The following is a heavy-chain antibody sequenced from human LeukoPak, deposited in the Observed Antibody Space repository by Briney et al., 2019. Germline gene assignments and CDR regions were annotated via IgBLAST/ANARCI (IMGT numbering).Heavy chain of an antibody. CDR2: IYYSGST. CDR3: ASDPSYHGGYFDY. V-gene: IGHV4-59*01. D-gene: IGHD2-2*01. J-gene: IGHJ4*02. CDR1: GGSINSYY. Sequence: PSETLSLTCTVSGGSINSYYWSWIRQPPGKGLEWIGYIYYSGSTNYNPSLKSRVTISVDTSKNQFSLKLSSVTAADTAVYYCASDPSYHGGYFDYWGQGTLVTVFS.